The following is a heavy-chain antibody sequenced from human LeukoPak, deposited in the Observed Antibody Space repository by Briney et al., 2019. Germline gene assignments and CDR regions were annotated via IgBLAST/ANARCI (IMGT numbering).Heavy chain of an antibody. D-gene: IGHD3-9*01. J-gene: IGHJ4*02. CDR1: GGSITGYY. CDR2: IHYSGAT. CDR3: ARGNILTGYCFDF. Sequence: SETLSFTCAVYGGSITGYYWSWIRKTPGRGLEWFGEIHYSGATSYNPSLKGRATISTDTSKNQFSLRLSSVTAADTAVYYCARGNILTGYCFDFWGQGALVTVSS. V-gene: IGHV4-34*01.